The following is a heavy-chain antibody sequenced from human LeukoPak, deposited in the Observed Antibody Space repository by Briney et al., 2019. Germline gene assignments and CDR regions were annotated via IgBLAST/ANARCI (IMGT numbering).Heavy chain of an antibody. V-gene: IGHV3-11*05. CDR1: GFAFSDYY. Sequence: KSGGSLRLSCAASGFAFSDYYMTWIRQAPGKGLEWLSYISSSSSYTNYADSVKGRFTISRDNAKNSLYLQMNSLRAEDTAVYFCAKAVGVAATSPTSYFYYGMDVWGQGTTVTVSS. D-gene: IGHD2-15*01. J-gene: IGHJ6*02. CDR3: AKAVGVAATSPTSYFYYGMDV. CDR2: ISSSSSYT.